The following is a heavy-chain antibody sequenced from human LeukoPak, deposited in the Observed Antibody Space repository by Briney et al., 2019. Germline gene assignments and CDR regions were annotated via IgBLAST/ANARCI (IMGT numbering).Heavy chain of an antibody. CDR3: ATVRRIAVAGDFDY. J-gene: IGHJ4*02. CDR1: GYTFTSYY. CDR2: FDPEDGET. Sequence: ASVKVSCKASGYTFTSYYMHWVRQAPGQGLEWMGGFDPEDGETIYAQKFQGRVTMTEDTSTDTAYMELSSLRSEDTAVYYCATVRRIAVAGDFDYWGQGTLVTVSS. D-gene: IGHD6-19*01. V-gene: IGHV1-24*01.